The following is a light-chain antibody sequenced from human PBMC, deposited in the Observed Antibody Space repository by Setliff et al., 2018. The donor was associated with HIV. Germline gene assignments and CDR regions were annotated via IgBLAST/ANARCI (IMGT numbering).Light chain of an antibody. Sequence: QSALTQPASVSGSPGQSITISCTGTSNDVGRYDLVSWYQQHPARAPKLIIYQATRRPSGVSNRFSGSKSGNVASLTISGLQAEDEADYYCCSNTGSNTVVFGTGTKATVL. CDR1: SNDVGRYDL. V-gene: IGLV2-23*02. CDR2: QAT. J-gene: IGLJ1*01. CDR3: CSNTGSNTVV.